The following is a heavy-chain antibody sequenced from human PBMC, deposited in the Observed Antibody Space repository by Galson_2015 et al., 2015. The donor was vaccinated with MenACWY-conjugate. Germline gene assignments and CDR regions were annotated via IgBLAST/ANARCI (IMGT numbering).Heavy chain of an antibody. D-gene: IGHD3-9*01. CDR3: AATLNYDISTAYYYWYSDP. Sequence: SVKVSCKAAGFTFINSAIQWVRQARGQRLEWIGYIVVGSGNTDYAEKFHGRVTITRDISTSTAYMELNSLTSEDTAVYYCAATLNYDISTAYYYWYSDPWGRGTLVTVSS. CDR1: GFTFINSA. V-gene: IGHV1-58*02. CDR2: IVVGSGNT. J-gene: IGHJ2*01.